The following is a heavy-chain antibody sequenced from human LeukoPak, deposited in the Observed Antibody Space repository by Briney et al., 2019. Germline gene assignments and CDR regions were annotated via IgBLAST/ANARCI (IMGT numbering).Heavy chain of an antibody. CDR3: ARDGAFSHYYDSSGYYRYHAFDI. J-gene: IGHJ3*02. Sequence: PSETLSLTCTVSGGSISTYYWSWIRQPPGKGLEWIGYIYYSGSTNYNPSLKSRVTISVDRSKNQFSLKLSSVTAADTAVYYCARDGAFSHYYDSSGYYRYHAFDIWGQGTMVTVSS. V-gene: IGHV4-59*12. CDR1: GGSISTYY. D-gene: IGHD3-22*01. CDR2: IYYSGST.